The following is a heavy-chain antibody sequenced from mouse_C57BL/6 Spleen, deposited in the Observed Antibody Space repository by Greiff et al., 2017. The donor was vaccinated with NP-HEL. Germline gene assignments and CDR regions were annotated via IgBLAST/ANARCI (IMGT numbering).Heavy chain of an antibody. J-gene: IGHJ3*01. V-gene: IGHV1-7*01. CDR2: INPSSGYT. CDR1: GYTFTSYW. CDR3: ASPSTVVATPPFAY. Sequence: VQGVESGAELAKPGASVKLSCKASGYTFTSYWMHWVKQRPGQGLEWIGYINPSSGYTKYNQKFKDKATLTADKSSSTAYMQLSSLTYEDSAVYYCASPSTVVATPPFAYWGQGTLVTVSA. D-gene: IGHD1-1*01.